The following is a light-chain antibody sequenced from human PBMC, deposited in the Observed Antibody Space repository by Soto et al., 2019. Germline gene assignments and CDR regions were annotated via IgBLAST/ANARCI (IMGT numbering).Light chain of an antibody. V-gene: IGLV2-11*01. CDR1: SSDVGGYNY. J-gene: IGLJ1*01. Sequence: QSALTQPRSVSGSPGQSVTISCTGTSSDVGGYNYVSWYQQYPGKAPKVMIYAVTKRPSGVPDRISGSKSGNTASLTISVLQADDEADYYCCSYTGSYTRSLFGTETKVTVL. CDR2: AVT. CDR3: CSYTGSYTRSL.